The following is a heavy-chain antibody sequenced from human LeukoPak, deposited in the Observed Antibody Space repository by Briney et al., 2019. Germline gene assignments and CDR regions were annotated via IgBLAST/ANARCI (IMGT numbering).Heavy chain of an antibody. CDR2: ISYDGSYT. V-gene: IGHV3-30*03. CDR3: ARVTHSSSWYDFDY. D-gene: IGHD6-13*01. CDR1: GFTFSEYG. Sequence: GGSLRLSCAASGFTFSEYGIHWVRQAPGKGPEWVAVISYDGSYTSYADSVKGRFTIARDNSEKTVHLQMNSLRVEDTAVYYCARVTHSSSWYDFDYWGQGTLVTVSS. J-gene: IGHJ4*02.